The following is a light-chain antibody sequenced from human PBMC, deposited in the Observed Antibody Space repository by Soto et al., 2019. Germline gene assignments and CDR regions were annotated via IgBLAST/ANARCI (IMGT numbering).Light chain of an antibody. CDR2: TAS. J-gene: IGKJ4*01. Sequence: IHMTQSPSSLSASVGDRVTITCRPGQNINNYFNWYQHKPGKAPKLLIYTASTLQSGVSSRFSGSASGTDCTLTISSLQPEDSATYICQQSYSDVTFGGGTKVDIK. CDR1: QNINNY. V-gene: IGKV1-39*01. CDR3: QQSYSDVT.